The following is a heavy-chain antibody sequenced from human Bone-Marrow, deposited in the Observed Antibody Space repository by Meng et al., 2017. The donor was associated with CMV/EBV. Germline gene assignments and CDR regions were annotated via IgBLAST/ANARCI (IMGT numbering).Heavy chain of an antibody. CDR1: GFTFDDNT. CDR2: ISGSGDST. CDR3: ATSDNFWSGADC. Sequence: GESLKISCAASGFTFDDNTMHWVRQAPGKGLEWVSSISGSGDSTYYADSVKGRFTISRDNSKNTLYLQMNSLRAEDTAVYYCATSDNFWSGADCWGQGTLVTVSS. J-gene: IGHJ4*02. D-gene: IGHD3-3*01. V-gene: IGHV3-23*01.